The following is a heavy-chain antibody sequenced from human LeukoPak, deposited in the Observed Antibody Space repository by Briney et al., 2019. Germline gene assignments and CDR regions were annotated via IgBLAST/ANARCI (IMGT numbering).Heavy chain of an antibody. CDR3: ARGYYYGSERYAFDI. D-gene: IGHD3-10*01. V-gene: IGHV1-46*01. CDR2: INPSGGST. Sequence: ASVKVSCKASGYTFTSYGINWVRQAPGQGLEWMGIINPSGGSTSYAQKFQGRVTMTRDTSTSTVYMELSSLRSEDTAVYYCARGYYYGSERYAFDIWGQGTMVTVSS. J-gene: IGHJ3*02. CDR1: GYTFTSYG.